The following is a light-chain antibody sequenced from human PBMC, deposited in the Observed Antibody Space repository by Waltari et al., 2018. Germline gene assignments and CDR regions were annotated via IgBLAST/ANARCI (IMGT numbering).Light chain of an antibody. CDR1: SSDIGSFG. Sequence: LTQPPSVSGAPGQRVTISCTGRSSDIGSFGVTWYQHRPGSVPRLLIYDNTHRPSAVPDRFTASKSATSASLDIAGLQPDDEADYYCQSYDNALRGSVLIGGGTRLTVL. V-gene: IGLV1-40*01. CDR3: QSYDNALRGSVL. CDR2: DNT. J-gene: IGLJ2*01.